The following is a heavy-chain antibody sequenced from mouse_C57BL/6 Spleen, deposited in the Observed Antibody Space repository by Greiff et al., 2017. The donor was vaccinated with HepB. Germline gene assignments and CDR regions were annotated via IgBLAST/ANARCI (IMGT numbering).Heavy chain of an antibody. CDR3: ARLGYGSSYDYFDY. D-gene: IGHD1-1*01. J-gene: IGHJ2*01. CDR2: IDPSDSET. V-gene: IGHV1-52*01. CDR1: GYTFTSYW. Sequence: QVQLQQPGAELVRPGSSVKLSCKASGYTFTSYWMHWVKQRPIQGLEWIGNIDPSDSETHYNQKFKDKATLTVDKSSSTAYMQLSSLTSEDSAVYCCARLGYGSSYDYFDYWGQGTTLTVSS.